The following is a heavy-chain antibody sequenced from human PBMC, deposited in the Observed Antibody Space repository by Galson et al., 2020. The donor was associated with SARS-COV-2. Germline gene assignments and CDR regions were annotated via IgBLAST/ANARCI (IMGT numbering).Heavy chain of an antibody. Sequence: GESLKISCVASGFTFSTYAMHWVRQAPGKGLEYVSSISSDGGSTYYADSVKGRFTISRDNSRNTLYLQMGHLRVEDMAVYYCARRTYGDPPRLYFDLWGRGTLVPVSS. CDR2: ISSDGGST. V-gene: IGHV3-64*02. J-gene: IGHJ2*01. CDR3: ARRTYGDPPRLYFDL. CDR1: GFTFSTYA. D-gene: IGHD4-17*01.